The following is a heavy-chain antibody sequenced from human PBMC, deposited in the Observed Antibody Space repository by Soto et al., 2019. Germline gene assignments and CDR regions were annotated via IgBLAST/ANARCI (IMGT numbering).Heavy chain of an antibody. J-gene: IGHJ6*02. V-gene: IGHV4-59*01. D-gene: IGHD3-10*01. CDR2: IYYSGST. CDR1: GGSISSYY. CDR3: ARARSGSYYPTPFYYYYGMDV. Sequence: TSETLSLTCTVSGGSISSYYWSWIRQPPGKGLEWIGYIYYSGSTNYNPSLKSRVTISVDTSKNQFSLKLSSVTAADTAVYYCARARSGSYYPTPFYYYYGMDVWGQGTTVTVSS.